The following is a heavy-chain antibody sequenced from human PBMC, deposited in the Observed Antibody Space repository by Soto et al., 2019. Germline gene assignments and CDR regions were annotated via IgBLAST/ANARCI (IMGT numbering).Heavy chain of an antibody. D-gene: IGHD2-8*01. CDR2: MNPNSGNT. CDR1: GYTFTSYD. Sequence: ASVKVSCKASGYTFTSYDINWVRQATGQGLEWMGWMNPNSGNTGYAQKFQGRVTMTRNTSISTAYMELSSLRSEDTAVYYCARGRGGGYCTNGVCCYYYYGMDVWGQGTTVTVSS. V-gene: IGHV1-8*01. J-gene: IGHJ6*02. CDR3: ARGRGGGYCTNGVCCYYYYGMDV.